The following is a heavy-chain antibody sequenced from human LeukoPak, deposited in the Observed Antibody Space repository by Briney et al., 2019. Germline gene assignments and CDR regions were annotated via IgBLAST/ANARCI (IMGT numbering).Heavy chain of an antibody. V-gene: IGHV1-3*01. CDR3: ARDLGYYGSGSYYRPFLY. CDR2: INAGNGNT. Sequence: ASVTVSCKASGYTFTSYAMHWVRQAPGQRLEWMGWINAGNGNTKYSQKFQGRVTITRDTSASTAYMELSSLRSEDTAVYYCARDLGYYGSGSYYRPFLYWGQGTLVTVSS. J-gene: IGHJ4*02. D-gene: IGHD3-10*01. CDR1: GYTFTSYA.